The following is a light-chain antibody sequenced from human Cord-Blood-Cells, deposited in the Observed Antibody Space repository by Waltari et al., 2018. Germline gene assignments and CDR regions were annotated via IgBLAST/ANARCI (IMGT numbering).Light chain of an antibody. CDR3: CSYAGSVV. V-gene: IGLV2-23*01. CDR1: SRAVGSYNL. Sequence: QSALTQPASVSGSPGQSLTIPCTGTSRAVGSYNLVSWYQQHPGKAPKPMIYEGSKRPSGVSNRFSGSKSGNTASLTISGLQAEDEADYYCCSYAGSVVFGGGTKLTVL. J-gene: IGLJ2*01. CDR2: EGS.